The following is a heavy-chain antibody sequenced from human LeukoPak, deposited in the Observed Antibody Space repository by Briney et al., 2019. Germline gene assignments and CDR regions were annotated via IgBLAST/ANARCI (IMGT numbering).Heavy chain of an antibody. CDR2: ISSSGGDT. D-gene: IGHD4-17*01. CDR3: AKIRMTTVTY. CDR1: GFIFNTFA. V-gene: IGHV3-23*01. Sequence: GGSLRLSCAASGFIFNTFAMNWVRQAPGKGLEWVAGISSSGGDTYYADSVKGRFTISRDNSKNTLYLQMNSLRAEDTAVYYCAKIRMTTVTYWGQGTLVTVSS. J-gene: IGHJ4*02.